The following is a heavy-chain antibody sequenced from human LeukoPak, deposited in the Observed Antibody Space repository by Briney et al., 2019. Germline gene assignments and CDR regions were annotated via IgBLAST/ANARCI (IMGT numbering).Heavy chain of an antibody. CDR1: GGSLSSYY. J-gene: IGHJ6*02. Sequence: PSETLSLTSPVSGGSLSSYYWSWIRQPAGKGLEWIGRIYTSGSTNYNTSLKSRVTMSADTSKNQSSLKLSSVTAADTAVYYCARESRATIFGVVIRDYYYGMDVWGQGTTVTVSS. V-gene: IGHV4-4*07. D-gene: IGHD3-3*01. CDR2: IYTSGST. CDR3: ARESRATIFGVVIRDYYYGMDV.